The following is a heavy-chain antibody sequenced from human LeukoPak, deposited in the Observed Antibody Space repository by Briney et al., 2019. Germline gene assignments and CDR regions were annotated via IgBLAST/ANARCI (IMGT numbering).Heavy chain of an antibody. CDR2: ISDSGGNT. CDR1: GFTFNSYA. D-gene: IGHD5-24*01. V-gene: IGHV3-23*01. Sequence: GALRLSCAASGFTFNSYAMSWVRQAPWERLQWVSGISDSGGNTYYADSVRGRFTISRDNSKNTLYLQMNSLRAEDTAVYYCARDRPERYMDVWGQGTTVTVSS. J-gene: IGHJ6*02. CDR3: ARDRPERYMDV.